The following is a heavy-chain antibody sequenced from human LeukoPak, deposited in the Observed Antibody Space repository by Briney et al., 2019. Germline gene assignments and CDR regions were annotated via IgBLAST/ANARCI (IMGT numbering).Heavy chain of an antibody. CDR1: GFTFSNYN. D-gene: IGHD3-10*01. Sequence: GGSLRLSCAASGFTFSNYNMDWVRQAPGKGLEWLSYVSSSGSPIYYADSVKGRFTISRDNAKNSLYLQMNSLRAEDTAVYYCARLFGPTSDYYYMDVWGKGTTVTVSS. CDR3: ARLFGPTSDYYYMDV. CDR2: VSSSGSPI. J-gene: IGHJ6*03. V-gene: IGHV3-48*04.